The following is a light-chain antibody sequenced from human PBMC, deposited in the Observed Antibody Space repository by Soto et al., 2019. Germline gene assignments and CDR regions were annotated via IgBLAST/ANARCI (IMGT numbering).Light chain of an antibody. Sequence: QSVLTQPPSASGTPGQRVTISCSGSSSNIGSNTVNWYQQLPGTAPKLLIYSNNQRPSGVPDRFSDSKSGTSASLAISGLQSEDEADYYCAAWDDSLNEVFGTGTKVTVL. V-gene: IGLV1-44*01. J-gene: IGLJ1*01. CDR2: SNN. CDR3: AAWDDSLNEV. CDR1: SSNIGSNT.